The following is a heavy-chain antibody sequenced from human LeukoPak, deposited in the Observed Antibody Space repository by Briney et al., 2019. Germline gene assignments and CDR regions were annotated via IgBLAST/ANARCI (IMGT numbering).Heavy chain of an antibody. V-gene: IGHV1-18*01. CDR1: GYTFSNYG. Sequence: ASVKVSCRASGYTFSNYGISWVRQAPGQGLEWMGWISTYSGHTNYAQHLRGRVTMTTDTSTSTVYMELSSLRSDDTAVYYCARDYGPGSVDCFDYWGQGSLVTVSS. D-gene: IGHD1-26*01. J-gene: IGHJ4*02. CDR3: ARDYGPGSVDCFDY. CDR2: ISTYSGHT.